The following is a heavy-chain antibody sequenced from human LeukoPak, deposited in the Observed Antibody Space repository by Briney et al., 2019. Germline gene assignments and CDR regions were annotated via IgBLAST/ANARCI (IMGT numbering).Heavy chain of an antibody. CDR3: ARFPRGRPFDY. CDR2: IYYSGST. Sequence: SETLSLTCTVSGGSISSYYWSWIRQPPGKGLEWIGYIYYSGSTNYNPSLKSRVTISVDTSKNQFSLKLSSVTAADTAVYYCARFPRGRPFDYWGQGTLVTVSS. J-gene: IGHJ4*02. V-gene: IGHV4-59*08. CDR1: GGSISSYY. D-gene: IGHD3-10*01.